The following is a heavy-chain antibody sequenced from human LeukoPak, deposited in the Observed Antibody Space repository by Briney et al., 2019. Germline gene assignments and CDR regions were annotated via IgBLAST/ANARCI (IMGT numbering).Heavy chain of an antibody. V-gene: IGHV3-15*01. CDR3: TTENRWGWELPRWYFDI. D-gene: IGHD1-26*01. J-gene: IGHJ2*01. CDR1: GFTFSNAW. CDR2: IKSKTDGGTT. Sequence: PGGSLRLSCAASGFTFSNAWMTWVRQAPGKGLEWVGRIKSKTDGGTTDYAAPVKGRFTISRDDSKNTQYLQLNSLKTEDTAVYYCTTENRWGWELPRWYFDIWGRGALVTVSS.